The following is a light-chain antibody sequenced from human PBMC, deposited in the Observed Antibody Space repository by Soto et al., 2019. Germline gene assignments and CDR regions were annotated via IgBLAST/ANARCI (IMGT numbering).Light chain of an antibody. J-gene: IGKJ2*01. CDR3: QQRSNWPVT. Sequence: EIVLTQSPGTLSLSPGERATLSCRASQSVTSYLAWYQHKPGQAPRLLIYDASNRATGIPARFSGSGFGTDFTLTISSLQPEDLAVYYCQQRSNWPVTFGQGTKVDIK. CDR1: QSVTSY. CDR2: DAS. V-gene: IGKV3-11*01.